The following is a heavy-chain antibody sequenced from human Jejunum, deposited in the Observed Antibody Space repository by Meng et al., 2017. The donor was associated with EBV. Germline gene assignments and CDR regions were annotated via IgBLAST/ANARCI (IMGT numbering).Heavy chain of an antibody. D-gene: IGHD2-15*01. V-gene: IGHV3-74*01. Sequence: EVELVESGGGLVQPGGSPRLSCVVSGFTLSDYWMHWVRQVPGKGLLWVSRSNSDETSISYAESVKGRFSMSRDNAKNTLFLQMNSLTVEDTAVYYCARRDSRGGFYDSWGQGTLVTVSS. CDR3: ARRDSRGGFYDS. J-gene: IGHJ4*02. CDR2: SNSDETSI. CDR1: GFTLSDYW.